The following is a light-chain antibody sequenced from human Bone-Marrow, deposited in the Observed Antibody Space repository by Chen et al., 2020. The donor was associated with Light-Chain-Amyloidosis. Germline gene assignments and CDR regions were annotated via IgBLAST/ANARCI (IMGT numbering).Light chain of an antibody. CDR3: QQYGTSPLT. Sequence: EIVLTQSPCTLSLFPGEGANLSCRASQTISSNYLTWYQQKFGQAPRLLIYGSSSRATGIPDRFTGSGSGTDFTLTINRLEPEEFALYYCQQYGTSPLTFGGGTKVEIK. V-gene: IGKV3-20*01. J-gene: IGKJ4*01. CDR2: GSS. CDR1: QTISSNY.